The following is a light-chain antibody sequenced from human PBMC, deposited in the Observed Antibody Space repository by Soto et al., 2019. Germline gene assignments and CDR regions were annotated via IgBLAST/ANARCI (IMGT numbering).Light chain of an antibody. Sequence: IVLTQSPATLSLSPGERATLSCRASQAVGHYLAWYQQKPGQAPSLLIYDISYRATGIPARFTGSGSGTDFALTISSLEPEDFAVYYCQQRSNWPRTFGRGTKVEIK. V-gene: IGKV3-11*01. CDR2: DIS. CDR3: QQRSNWPRT. CDR1: QAVGHY. J-gene: IGKJ1*01.